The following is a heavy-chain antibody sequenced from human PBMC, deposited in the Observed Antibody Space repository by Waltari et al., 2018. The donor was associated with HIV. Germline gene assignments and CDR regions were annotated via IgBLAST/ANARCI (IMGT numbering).Heavy chain of an antibody. D-gene: IGHD2-21*02. J-gene: IGHJ4*02. CDR3: ARDPLYGGNSEGTSDY. V-gene: IGHV3-48*01. Sequence: EVQLVESGGGLVQPGGSLRLSCAASGFTFSSYSMNWVHQAPGKGLEWVSYISSSSSTIYYADSVKGRFTISRDNAKNSLYLQMNSLRAEDTAVYYCARDPLYGGNSEGTSDYWGQGTLVTVSS. CDR2: ISSSSSTI. CDR1: GFTFSSYS.